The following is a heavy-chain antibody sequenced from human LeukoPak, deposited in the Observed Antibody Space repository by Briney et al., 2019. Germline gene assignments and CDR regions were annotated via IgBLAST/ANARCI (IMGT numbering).Heavy chain of an antibody. CDR1: GGSTNTYC. Sequence: SETLSLTCTVSGGSTNTYCWSWIRQPAEKGLEWIGRIYPSGSTYYNPSLKSRVTTSIDKSKNQFSLRLTSVTAADTAVYYCARDRSGYSEYYFDCWGQGSLVTVSS. D-gene: IGHD5-12*01. CDR2: IYPSGST. J-gene: IGHJ4*02. CDR3: ARDRSGYSEYYFDC. V-gene: IGHV4-4*07.